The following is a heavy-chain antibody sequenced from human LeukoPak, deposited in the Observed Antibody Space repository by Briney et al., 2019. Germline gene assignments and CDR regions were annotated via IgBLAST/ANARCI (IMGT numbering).Heavy chain of an antibody. D-gene: IGHD3-22*01. Sequence: ASVKVSCEASGYTFTGYYMHWVRQAPGQGLEWMGWINPNSGGTNYAQKFQGRVTMTRDTSISTAYMELSRLRSDDTAVYYCARGTDYYDSSGPSNWFDPWGQGTLVTVSS. CDR3: ARGTDYYDSSGPSNWFDP. V-gene: IGHV1-2*02. CDR1: GYTFTGYY. J-gene: IGHJ5*02. CDR2: INPNSGGT.